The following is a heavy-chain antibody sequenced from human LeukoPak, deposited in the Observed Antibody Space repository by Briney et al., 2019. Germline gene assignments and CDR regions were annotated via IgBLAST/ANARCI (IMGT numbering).Heavy chain of an antibody. D-gene: IGHD5-18*01. CDR1: GFTFSNYA. CDR3: AREGPRGYSHGYGNYYFDY. V-gene: IGHV3-64*02. Sequence: GGSLRLSCAASGFTFSNYAMHWVRQAPGKGLEYVPAITTNGGSTFYADSVKGRFTISRDNSKNTLSLQMGSLRDDDMAVYYCAREGPRGYSHGYGNYYFDYWGQGTLVTVSS. CDR2: ITTNGGST. J-gene: IGHJ4*02.